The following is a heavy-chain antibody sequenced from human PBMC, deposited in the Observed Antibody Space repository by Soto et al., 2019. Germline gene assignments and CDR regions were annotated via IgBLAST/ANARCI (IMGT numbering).Heavy chain of an antibody. Sequence: GGSLRLSCAASGFTFSNAWMSWVRQAPGKGLEWVGRIKSKTDGGTTDYAAPVKGRFTISRDDSKNTLYLQMNSLKTEDTAVYYCTTDYYDFWSGYWPYYYYYYGMDVWGQGTTVTVSS. CDR2: IKSKTDGGTT. V-gene: IGHV3-15*01. CDR3: TTDYYDFWSGYWPYYYYYYGMDV. J-gene: IGHJ6*02. D-gene: IGHD3-3*01. CDR1: GFTFSNAW.